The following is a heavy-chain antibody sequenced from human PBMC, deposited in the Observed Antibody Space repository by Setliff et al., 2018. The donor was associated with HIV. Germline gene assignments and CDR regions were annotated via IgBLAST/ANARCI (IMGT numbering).Heavy chain of an antibody. CDR1: GFTFSSYA. D-gene: IGHD2-15*01. Sequence: GGSLRLSCAASGFTFSSYAMSWVRQAPGKGLEWVSAISGSGGSTYYIDSVKGRFIISRDNSRNTLYLQLNSLRVEDTAVYFCAKEVSGGGWGQGTMVTVSS. CDR2: ISGSGGST. V-gene: IGHV3-23*01. CDR3: AKEVSGGG. J-gene: IGHJ3*01.